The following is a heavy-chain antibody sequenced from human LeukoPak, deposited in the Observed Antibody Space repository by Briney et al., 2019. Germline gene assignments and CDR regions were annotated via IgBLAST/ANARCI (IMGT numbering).Heavy chain of an antibody. Sequence: GGSLRLSCSASGFTFSSYAMHWVRQAPGKGLEYVSAISSNGGSTYYADSVKGRFTISRDNSKNTLHLQMSSLRAEDTAVYYCVKASDILGFDPWGQGTLVTVSS. D-gene: IGHD3-9*01. J-gene: IGHJ5*02. CDR2: ISSNGGST. CDR3: VKASDILGFDP. V-gene: IGHV3-64D*06. CDR1: GFTFSSYA.